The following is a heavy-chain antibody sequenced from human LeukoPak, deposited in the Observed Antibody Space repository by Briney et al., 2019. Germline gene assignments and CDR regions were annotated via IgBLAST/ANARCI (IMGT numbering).Heavy chain of an antibody. D-gene: IGHD3-10*01. J-gene: IGHJ3*02. CDR1: GYSFTSYW. Sequence: GESLKISCKGSGYSFTSYWIGWVRQMSGKGLEWMGIIYPGDSDTRYSPSFQGQVTISADKSISTAYLQWSSLKASDTAMYYCARLSVEYYSIPGGAFDIWGQGTMVTVSS. V-gene: IGHV5-51*01. CDR2: IYPGDSDT. CDR3: ARLSVEYYSIPGGAFDI.